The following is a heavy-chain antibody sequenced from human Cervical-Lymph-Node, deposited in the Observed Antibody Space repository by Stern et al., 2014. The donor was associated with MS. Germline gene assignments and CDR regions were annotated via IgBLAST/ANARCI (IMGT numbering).Heavy chain of an antibody. CDR1: GGTFSSHA. CDR3: ARGTRHGYNFYI. CDR2: ILPVFTTP. Sequence: QVQLVQSGAEVRKPGSSVKVSCQVSGGTFSSHAISWVRQAPGQGLEWMGGILPVFTTPNYASEFQGRVTIIADEMTTTVYLEMSSLRSEDTAVYYCARGTRHGYNFYIWGQGTLITVST. V-gene: IGHV1-69*01. J-gene: IGHJ4*02. D-gene: IGHD5-24*01.